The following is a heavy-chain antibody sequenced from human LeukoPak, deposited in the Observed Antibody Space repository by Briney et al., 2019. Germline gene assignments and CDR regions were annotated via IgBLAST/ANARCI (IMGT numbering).Heavy chain of an antibody. D-gene: IGHD6-13*01. Sequence: GRSLRLSCAASGFTFDDYAMHWVRQAPGKGLEWVSGISWNSGSIGYADSVKGRFTISRDNAKNSLYLQTNSLRAEDTALYYCAKGHSSSWYRDFYDYWGQGTLVTVSS. CDR2: ISWNSGSI. J-gene: IGHJ4*02. V-gene: IGHV3-9*01. CDR3: AKGHSSSWYRDFYDY. CDR1: GFTFDDYA.